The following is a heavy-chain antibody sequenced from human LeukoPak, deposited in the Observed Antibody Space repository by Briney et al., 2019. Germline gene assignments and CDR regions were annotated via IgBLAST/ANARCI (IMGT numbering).Heavy chain of an antibody. CDR2: ISAYNGNT. CDR1: GYTFTSYG. V-gene: IGHV1-18*01. J-gene: IGHJ3*02. CDR3: ARDTPLQLERRDDAFDI. D-gene: IGHD1-1*01. Sequence: GASVKVSCKASGYTFTSYGISWVRQAPGQGLEWMGWISAYNGNTNYAQKLQGRVTMTTDTSTSTAYMELRSLRSDDTAVYYCARDTPLQLERRDDAFDIWGQGTMVTVSS.